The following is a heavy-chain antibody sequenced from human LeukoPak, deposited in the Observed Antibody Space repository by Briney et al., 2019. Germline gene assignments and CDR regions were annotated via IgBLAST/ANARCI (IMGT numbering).Heavy chain of an antibody. Sequence: SETLSLTCAVYGGSFSGYYWSWIRQPSGKGLEWIGEINHSGSTNYNPSLKSRVTISVDTSKNQFSLKLSSVTAADTAVYYCASTVSDSDYWGQGTLVTVSS. D-gene: IGHD3-22*01. CDR3: ASTVSDSDY. CDR2: INHSGST. J-gene: IGHJ4*02. V-gene: IGHV4-34*01. CDR1: GGSFSGYY.